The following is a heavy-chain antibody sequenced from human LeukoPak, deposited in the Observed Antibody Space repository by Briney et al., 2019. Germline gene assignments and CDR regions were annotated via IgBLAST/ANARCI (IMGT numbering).Heavy chain of an antibody. V-gene: IGHV3-23*01. CDR3: ATDDYGDAFDI. CDR2: ISGSGGST. D-gene: IGHD4-17*01. J-gene: IGHJ3*02. Sequence: PGGSLRLSCVASGFTVSSNYMNWVRQAPGKGLEWISAISGSGGSTYYADSVKGRFTISRDNSKNTLYLQMNSLRAEDTAVYYCATDDYGDAFDIWGQGTMVTVSS. CDR1: GFTVSSNY.